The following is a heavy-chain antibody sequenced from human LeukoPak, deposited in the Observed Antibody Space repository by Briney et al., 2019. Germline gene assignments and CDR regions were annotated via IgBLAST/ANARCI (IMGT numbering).Heavy chain of an antibody. CDR3: ATDISWGVGATEGLDI. CDR2: IIPILGIA. CDR1: GGTFSSYA. D-gene: IGHD1-26*01. J-gene: IGHJ3*02. Sequence: SVKVSCKASGGTFSSYAISWVRQAPGQGLEWMGRIIPILGIANYAQKFQGRVTITADKSTSTAYMELSSLRSEDTAVYYCATDISWGVGATEGLDIWGQGTMVTVSS. V-gene: IGHV1-69*04.